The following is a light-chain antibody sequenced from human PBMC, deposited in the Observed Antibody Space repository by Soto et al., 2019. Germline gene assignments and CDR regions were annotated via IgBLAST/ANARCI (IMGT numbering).Light chain of an antibody. CDR1: SSDVGAYNY. Sequence: QSVLTQPPSASGSPGQSVTTSCTGTSSDVGAYNYVSWYQQHPGKAPKLIISEVSQRPSGVPDRFSGSKSGNTASLTVSGLQAEDEADYYCSSHAGSIHFYVFGTGTKVTV. CDR3: SSHAGSIHFYV. V-gene: IGLV2-8*01. CDR2: EVS. J-gene: IGLJ1*01.